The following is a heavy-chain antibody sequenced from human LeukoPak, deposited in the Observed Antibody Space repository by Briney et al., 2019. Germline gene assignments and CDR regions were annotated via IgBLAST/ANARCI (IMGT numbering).Heavy chain of an antibody. D-gene: IGHD6-6*01. CDR3: ARVGGQYSSSSSGYYYYMDV. CDR1: GYTFTGYC. J-gene: IGHJ6*03. Sequence: ASVKVSCKASGYTFTGYCMHWVRQASGQGLEWMGWINPNSGGTNYAQKFQGRVTMTRDTSISTAYMELSRLRSDDTAVYYCARVGGQYSSSSSGYYYYMDVWGKGTTVTVSS. CDR2: INPNSGGT. V-gene: IGHV1-2*02.